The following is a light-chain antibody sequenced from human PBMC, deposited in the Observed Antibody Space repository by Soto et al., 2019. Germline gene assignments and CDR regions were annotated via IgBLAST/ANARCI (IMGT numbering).Light chain of an antibody. CDR2: LND. CDR3: AAWDDRLNAL. Sequence: QSVLTQPPSLSATPGQRVNISFSGSFSNIGDNAVNWYQQLPGAAPKLLIYLNDQRPSGVPDRFSGSKSGTSAFLAISGLQSEDEADYYCAAWDDRLNALFGTGTKVTVL. J-gene: IGLJ1*01. CDR1: FSNIGDNA. V-gene: IGLV1-44*01.